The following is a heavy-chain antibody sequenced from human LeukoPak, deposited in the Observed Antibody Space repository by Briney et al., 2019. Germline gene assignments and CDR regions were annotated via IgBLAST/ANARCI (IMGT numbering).Heavy chain of an antibody. J-gene: IGHJ6*02. V-gene: IGHV4-34*01. CDR1: GGSFSGYY. D-gene: IGHD6-19*01. CDR3: ARRAVFYYYYYYGMDV. CDR2: INHSGST. Sequence: SETLSLTCAVYGGSFSGYYWSWIRQPPGKGLEWIGEINHSGSTNYNPSLKSRVTTSVYTTKNQFSLKLSSVTVADTAVYYCARRAVFYYYYYYGMDVWGQGTTVTVSS.